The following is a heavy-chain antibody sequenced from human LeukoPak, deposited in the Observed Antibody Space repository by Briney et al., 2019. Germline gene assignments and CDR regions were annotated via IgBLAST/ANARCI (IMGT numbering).Heavy chain of an antibody. D-gene: IGHD3-10*01. CDR2: TSPHNGNR. J-gene: IGHJ4*02. CDR1: GYTFTRYG. V-gene: IGHV1-18*01. CDR3: ARTGYGSGSDDFDF. Sequence: ASVKVSCKTSGYTFTRYGVSSVRQAPGQGLEWMGWTSPHNGNRDYAQKFKDRVTMTTDTSTNTVYLELRSLRPDDTAMYYCARTGYGSGSDDFDFWGQGTLVTVSS.